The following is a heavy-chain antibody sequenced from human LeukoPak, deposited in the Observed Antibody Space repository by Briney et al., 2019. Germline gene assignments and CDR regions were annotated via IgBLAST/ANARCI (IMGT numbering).Heavy chain of an antibody. J-gene: IGHJ4*02. CDR1: GFTFSGYA. D-gene: IGHD6-19*01. Sequence: GGSLRLSCAASGFTFSGYAMSWVRQAPGKGLEWVSGVSGSGGSTYYADSVKGRFTISRDNSKNTLYLQMNSLRAEDTAVYYCASIPIWYSNCWSNVGYWGRGTPVTVS. V-gene: IGHV3-23*01. CDR3: ASIPIWYSNCWSNVGY. CDR2: VSGSGGST.